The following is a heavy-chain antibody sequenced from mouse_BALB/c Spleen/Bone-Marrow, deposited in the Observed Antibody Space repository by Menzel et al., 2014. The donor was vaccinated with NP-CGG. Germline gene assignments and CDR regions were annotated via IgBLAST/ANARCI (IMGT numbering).Heavy chain of an antibody. CDR3: AKSVSLRAMDY. V-gene: IGHV1-39*01. CDR1: GYSFSGSH. D-gene: IGHD6-2*01. J-gene: IGHJ4*01. CDR2: IDPYYGGT. Sequence: EVQLQQSGTALAKPGASVKISCKASGYSFSGSHMNWVKQSNGKSLEWIGDIDPYYGGTSYNQKFKGKATLTVDKSSSTAYMLLKSLKSEDSAVYYCAKSVSLRAMDYWGQGTSVTVST.